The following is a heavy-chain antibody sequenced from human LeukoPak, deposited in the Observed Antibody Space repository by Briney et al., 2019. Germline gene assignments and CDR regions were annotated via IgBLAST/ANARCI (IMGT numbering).Heavy chain of an antibody. V-gene: IGHV4-59*11. D-gene: IGHD6-19*01. CDR1: GGSLRSHY. J-gene: IGHJ4*02. CDR2: IYYSGST. Sequence: SETLSLTCTPSGGSLRSHYWSWIRQPPGKALEWLGHIYYSGSTTYSPSLKSRLTISVDTSRNQFSLSLISVTAADTAVYYCARGGQLAVPDPFDSWGQGTLVTVSS. CDR3: ARGGQLAVPDPFDS.